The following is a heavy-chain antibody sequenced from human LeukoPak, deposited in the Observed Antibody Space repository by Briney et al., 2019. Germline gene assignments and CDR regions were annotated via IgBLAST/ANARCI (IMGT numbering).Heavy chain of an antibody. V-gene: IGHV4-34*01. CDR3: ARRYGYPGSPFDY. J-gene: IGHJ4*02. CDR2: IYYSGST. D-gene: IGHD5-18*01. Sequence: SETLSLTCAVYGGSFSGYYWSWIRQPPGKGLEWIGSIYYSGSTYYNPSLKSRVTISVDTSKNQFSLKLSSVTAADTAVYYCARRYGYPGSPFDYWGQGTLVTVSS. CDR1: GGSFSGYY.